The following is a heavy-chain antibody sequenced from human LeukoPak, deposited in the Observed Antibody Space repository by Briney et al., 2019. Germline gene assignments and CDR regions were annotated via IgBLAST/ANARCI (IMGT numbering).Heavy chain of an antibody. CDR2: IGSSGRTI. J-gene: IGHJ3*02. V-gene: IGHV3-48*03. Sequence: GGSLRLSCAASGFTFSSYEMNWVRQAPGKGLEWVSYIGSSGRTIYYADSVKGRFTISRDNAKNSLYPQMNSLRAEDTAVYYCARDGKAVAVAFDIWGQGTMVTVSS. CDR3: ARDGKAVAVAFDI. D-gene: IGHD6-19*01. CDR1: GFTFSSYE.